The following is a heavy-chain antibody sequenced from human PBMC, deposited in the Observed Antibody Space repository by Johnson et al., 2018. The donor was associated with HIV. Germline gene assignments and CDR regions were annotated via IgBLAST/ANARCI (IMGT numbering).Heavy chain of an antibody. CDR1: GFTFSSYW. CDR3: AKDYDNVWGSYGGAFDI. CDR2: IKQDGSEK. Sequence: VQLVESGGDLVQPGGSLRLSCAASGFTFSSYWMSWVRQAPGKGLEWVANIKQDGSEKYYVDSVTGRFTISRDNANNSLYLQMNSLRAEDTAVYYCAKDYDNVWGSYGGAFDIWGQGTMVTVSS. D-gene: IGHD3-16*01. V-gene: IGHV3-7*01. J-gene: IGHJ3*02.